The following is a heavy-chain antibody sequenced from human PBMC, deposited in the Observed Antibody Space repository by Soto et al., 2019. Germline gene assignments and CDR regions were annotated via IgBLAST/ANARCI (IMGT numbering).Heavy chain of an antibody. CDR2: ISTSSSYI. CDR3: AGDRNDGYGSSDATDV. J-gene: IGHJ6*02. Sequence: GGSLRLSCAASGFTFSSYSMNWVRQAPGKGLEWVSSISTSSSYIYYADSVKGRFTISRDNAKNSLYLQMNSLRAEDTAVYYCAGDRNDGYGSSDATDVWGQGTTVTVSS. D-gene: IGHD2-21*01. V-gene: IGHV3-21*01. CDR1: GFTFSSYS.